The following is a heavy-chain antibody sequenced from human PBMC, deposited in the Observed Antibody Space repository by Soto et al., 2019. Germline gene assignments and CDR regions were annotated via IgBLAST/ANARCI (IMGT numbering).Heavy chain of an antibody. V-gene: IGHV3-53*04. J-gene: IGHJ6*02. CDR3: TRDGPYYYASRMDV. CDR2: IHSGGDT. D-gene: IGHD3-10*01. Sequence: QLVESGGGLVQPGGSLRLSCAASGLTVSSNYMTWVRLRPGKGLEWVSVIHSGGDTYYANSVKGRFTISRHDSGNTVLLQMNGMRPEDTAVYYCTRDGPYYYASRMDVWGQGTTVTVSS. CDR1: GLTVSSNY.